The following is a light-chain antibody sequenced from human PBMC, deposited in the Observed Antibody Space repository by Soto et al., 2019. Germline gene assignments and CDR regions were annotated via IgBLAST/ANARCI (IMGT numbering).Light chain of an antibody. Sequence: EIVLTQSPGTLSLSPGERATLSCRASQTLSTNSLAWYQQRPGQTPRLLIYAASTRDTDIPDRFNGSGSGTDFALTINRLEPEDFAVYYCQQYDASPPSFGPGTTVDVK. V-gene: IGKV3-20*01. CDR2: AAS. CDR3: QQYDASPPS. J-gene: IGKJ3*01. CDR1: QTLSTNS.